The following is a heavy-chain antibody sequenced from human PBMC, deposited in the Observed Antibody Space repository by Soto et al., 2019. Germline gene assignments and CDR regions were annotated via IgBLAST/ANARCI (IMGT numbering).Heavy chain of an antibody. CDR3: ARVDCTNGACGPPAHFDS. Sequence: GESLKISCKGSGYSFTSYWISWVRQMPGKGLEWMGRIDPSDSYTNYSPSFQGHVTISASKSISTAYLQWSSLKASDTAMYYGARVDCTNGACGPPAHFDSWGQGTTGTVSS. J-gene: IGHJ4*02. CDR1: GYSFTSYW. CDR2: IDPSDSYT. D-gene: IGHD2-8*01. V-gene: IGHV5-10-1*01.